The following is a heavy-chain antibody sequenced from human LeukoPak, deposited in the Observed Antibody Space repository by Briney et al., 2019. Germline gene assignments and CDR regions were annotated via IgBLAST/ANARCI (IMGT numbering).Heavy chain of an antibody. CDR3: ARVGNGPEYYFDY. D-gene: IGHD2-8*01. CDR2: IIPILGIA. Sequence: PGGSLRLSCAASGGTFSSYAISWVRQAPGQGLEWMGRIIPILGIANYAQKFQDRVTITRDTSASTAYMELSSLRSEDTAVYYCARVGNGPEYYFDYWGQGTLVTVSS. CDR1: GGTFSSYA. V-gene: IGHV1-69*04. J-gene: IGHJ4*02.